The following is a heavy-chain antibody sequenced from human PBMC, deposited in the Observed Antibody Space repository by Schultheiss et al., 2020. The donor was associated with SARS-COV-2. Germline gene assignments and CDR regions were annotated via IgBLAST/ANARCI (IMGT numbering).Heavy chain of an antibody. J-gene: IGHJ4*02. CDR2: IKSKTDGGTT. CDR1: GFTFSGSA. V-gene: IGHV3-49*04. CDR3: TREALTYYYDSSGYGVY. D-gene: IGHD3-22*01. Sequence: GGSLRLSCAASGFTFSGSAMHWVRQASGKGLEWVGRIKSKTDGGTTEYAASVKGRFTISRDDSKSIAYLQMNSLKTEDTAVYYCTREALTYYYDSSGYGVYWGQGTLVTVSS.